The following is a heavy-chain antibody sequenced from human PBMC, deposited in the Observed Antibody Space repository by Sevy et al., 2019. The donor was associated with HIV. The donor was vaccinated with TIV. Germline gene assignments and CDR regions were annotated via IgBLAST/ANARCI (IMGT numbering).Heavy chain of an antibody. CDR2: IKQDGSEK. CDR1: GFTFSSHW. CDR3: AGASAGAWSGFYLDW. Sequence: GGSLRLSCAASGFTFSSHWMTWVRQAPGKGLEWVANIKQDGSEKNYVNSVKGRFTISRDNAKNSLYLQMNSLSAEDTSMYYCAGASAGAWSGFYLDWWGQGTLVTVSS. V-gene: IGHV3-7*01. J-gene: IGHJ4*02. D-gene: IGHD3-3*01.